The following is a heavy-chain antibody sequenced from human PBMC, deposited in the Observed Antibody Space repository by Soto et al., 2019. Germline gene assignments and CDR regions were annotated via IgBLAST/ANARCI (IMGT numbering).Heavy chain of an antibody. J-gene: IGHJ4*02. CDR1: GFTFSSYA. D-gene: IGHD3-22*01. CDR3: ARGGYYYDSSGYYPSFDY. Sequence: VGSLRLSCAASGFTFSSYAMHWVRQAPGKGLEWVAVISYDGSNKYYADSVKGRFTISRDNSKNTLYLQMNSLRAEDTAVYYCARGGYYYDSSGYYPSFDYWGQGTLVTVSS. CDR2: ISYDGSNK. V-gene: IGHV3-30-3*01.